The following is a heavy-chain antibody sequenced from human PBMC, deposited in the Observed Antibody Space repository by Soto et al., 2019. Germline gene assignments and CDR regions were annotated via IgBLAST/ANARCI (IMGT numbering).Heavy chain of an antibody. J-gene: IGHJ4*02. CDR1: GFTLSSNG. CDR2: ISNSGSNR. D-gene: IGHD6-19*01. V-gene: IGHV3-21*01. CDR3: ASSRWDHGGSMVPPFDY. Sequence: GGSLRLSCAASGFTLSSNGMHWVRQAPGKGLEWVSSISNSGSNRNYTDTVKGRFTISRDNAKNSLYLQMNSLRAEDTAEYYCASSRWDHGGSMVPPFDYWGQGILVTVSS.